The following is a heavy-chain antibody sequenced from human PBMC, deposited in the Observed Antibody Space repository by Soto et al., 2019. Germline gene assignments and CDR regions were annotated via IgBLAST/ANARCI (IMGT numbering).Heavy chain of an antibody. D-gene: IGHD3-22*01. CDR3: ARERGVDYYDSSGTPGLFDY. J-gene: IGHJ4*02. V-gene: IGHV1-69*13. CDR2: IIPIFGTP. Sequence: GASVKVSCKASGGIFSTYAISWLRQAPWQGLEWMGGIIPIFGTPNYAQKFQGRVTITADESTSTAYMELSRLRSEDTAVYYCARERGVDYYDSSGTPGLFDYWGQGTLVTVSS. CDR1: GGIFSTYA.